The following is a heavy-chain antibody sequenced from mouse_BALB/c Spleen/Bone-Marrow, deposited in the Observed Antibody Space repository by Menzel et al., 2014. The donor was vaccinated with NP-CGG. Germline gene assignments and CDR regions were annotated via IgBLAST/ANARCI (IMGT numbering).Heavy chain of an antibody. CDR2: FHPYNDDT. CDR3: TRGGGFAY. J-gene: IGHJ3*01. CDR1: GYTFTTYP. V-gene: IGHV1-47*01. Sequence: VQLQQSGAELVKPGASVKMSCKAFGYTFTTYPIEWMKQNHGKSLEWIGNFHPYNDDTKYNEKFKGKAKLTVEKSSSTVYFDVSPLTADDSGFYYFTRGGGFAYWGQGTLVTVSA.